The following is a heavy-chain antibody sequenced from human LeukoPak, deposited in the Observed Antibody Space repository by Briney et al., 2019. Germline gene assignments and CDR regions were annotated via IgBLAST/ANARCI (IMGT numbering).Heavy chain of an antibody. CDR1: GGSFSGYY. J-gene: IGHJ1*01. D-gene: IGHD2-21*01. CDR2: INHSGST. Sequence: SETLSLTCAVYGGSFSGYYWSWIRQPPGKGLEWIREINHSGSTNYNPSLKSRVTISVDTSKNQFSLKLSSVTAADTAVYYCARGPGFRFVVPNGKYFQHWGQGTLVTVSS. V-gene: IGHV4-34*01. CDR3: ARGPGFRFVVPNGKYFQH.